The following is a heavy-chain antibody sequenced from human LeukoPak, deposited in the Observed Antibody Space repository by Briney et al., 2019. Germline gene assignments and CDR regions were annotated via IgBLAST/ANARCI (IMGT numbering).Heavy chain of an antibody. D-gene: IGHD6-13*01. Sequence: GGSLRLSCAASGFTFSSYAMHWARQAPGKGLEWVAVISYDGSNKYYADSVKGRFTISRDNSKNTLYLQMNSLRAEDTAVYYCARDLRAAGYFDYWGQGTLVTVSS. V-gene: IGHV3-30*04. CDR3: ARDLRAAGYFDY. CDR1: GFTFSSYA. CDR2: ISYDGSNK. J-gene: IGHJ4*02.